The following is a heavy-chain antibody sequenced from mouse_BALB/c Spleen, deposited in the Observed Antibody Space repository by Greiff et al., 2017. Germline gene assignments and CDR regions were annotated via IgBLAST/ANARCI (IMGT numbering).Heavy chain of an antibody. CDR1: GYTFTSYW. CDR3: AHYRFDY. Sequence: VQLQQSGAELAKPGASVKMSCKASGYTFTSYWMHWVKQRPGQGLEWIGYINPSTGYTEYNQKFKDKATLTADKSSSTAYMQLSRLTSEDSAVYYCAHYRFDYWGQGTTLTVSS. D-gene: IGHD2-14*01. V-gene: IGHV1-7*01. CDR2: INPSTGYT. J-gene: IGHJ2*01.